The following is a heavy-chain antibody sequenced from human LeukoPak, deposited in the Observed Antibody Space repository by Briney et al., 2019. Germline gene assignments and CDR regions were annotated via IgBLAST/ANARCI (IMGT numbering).Heavy chain of an antibody. V-gene: IGHV1-2*02. CDR3: ASRGSSSSWAYYYSMDV. CDR1: GYTFTGYY. D-gene: IGHD6-13*01. J-gene: IGHJ6*02. CDR2: INPNSGGT. Sequence: ASVKVSCKASGYTFTGYYMHWVRQAPGQGLEWMGWINPNSGGTNYAQKFQGRVTMTRDTSISTAYMELSRLRSDDTAVYYCASRGSSSSWAYYYSMDVWGQGTTVTVSS.